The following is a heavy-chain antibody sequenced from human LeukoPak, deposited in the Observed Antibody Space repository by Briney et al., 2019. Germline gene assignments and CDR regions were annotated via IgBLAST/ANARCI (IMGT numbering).Heavy chain of an antibody. Sequence: GGSLRLSCAASGFTVSSNYMSWVRQAPGKGLEWVSVIYSGGSTYYADSVKGRFTISRDNSKNTLYLQMNSLRAEDTAVYYCARWPTDTAPSLDYWGQGTLVTVSS. CDR1: GFTVSSNY. CDR3: ARWPTDTAPSLDY. V-gene: IGHV3-53*01. CDR2: IYSGGST. J-gene: IGHJ4*02. D-gene: IGHD5-18*01.